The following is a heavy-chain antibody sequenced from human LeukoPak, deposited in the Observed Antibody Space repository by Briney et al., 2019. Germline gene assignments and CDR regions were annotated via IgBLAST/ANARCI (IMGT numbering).Heavy chain of an antibody. CDR1: GGSISSSSYY. CDR3: AREIWWEPGKEYFDY. Sequence: KSSETLSLTCTVSGGSISSSSYYWGWIRQPPGKGLEWIGSIYYSGSTYYNPSLKSRVTISVDTSKNQFSLKLSSVTAADTAVYYCAREIWWEPGKEYFDYWGQGTLVTVSS. J-gene: IGHJ4*02. D-gene: IGHD1-26*01. V-gene: IGHV4-39*07. CDR2: IYYSGST.